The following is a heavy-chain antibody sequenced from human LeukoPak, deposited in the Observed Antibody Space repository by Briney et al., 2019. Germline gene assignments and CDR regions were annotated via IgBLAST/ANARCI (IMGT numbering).Heavy chain of an antibody. Sequence: SETLSLTCAVSGYSISRSHWWGWIRQPPGKGLEWIGIIYYNGNTYYNPSLKSRVTMSVDTSKNQFSLKLNSVTAVDTAVYYCARNWEYGANSQLAFDIWGQGTMVTVSS. CDR1: GYSISRSHW. D-gene: IGHD4-23*01. CDR2: IYYNGNT. V-gene: IGHV4-28*01. CDR3: ARNWEYGANSQLAFDI. J-gene: IGHJ3*02.